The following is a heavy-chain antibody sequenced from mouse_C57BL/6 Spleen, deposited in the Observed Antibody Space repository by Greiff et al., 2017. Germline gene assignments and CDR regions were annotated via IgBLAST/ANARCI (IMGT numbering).Heavy chain of an antibody. CDR2: ISDGGSST. CDR1: GFTFSSYD. Sequence: EVQRVESGGGLVKPGGSLKLSCAASGFTFSSYDLSWVRQTPEKRLEWVASISDGGSSTYYPDNVKGRFTISRDNAKNNLYLQMSHLKSEDTAIYYCARELLYAMDYWGQGTSVTVSS. CDR3: ARELLYAMDY. J-gene: IGHJ4*01. D-gene: IGHD1-1*01. V-gene: IGHV5-4*01.